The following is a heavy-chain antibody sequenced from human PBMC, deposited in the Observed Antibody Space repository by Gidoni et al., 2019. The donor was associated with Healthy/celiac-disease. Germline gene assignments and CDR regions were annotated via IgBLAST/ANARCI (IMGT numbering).Heavy chain of an antibody. V-gene: IGHV4-59*01. D-gene: IGHD6-13*01. Sequence: QVQLQESGPGLVKPSETLSLPCTVSAGSISRYYWSWLRQPPGKGLEWIGYIYYSGSTNYNPSLKSRVTISVDTSKNQFSLKLSSVTAADTAVYYCARVDVKAAAGTYYFDYWGQGTLVTVSS. CDR3: ARVDVKAAAGTYYFDY. CDR1: AGSISRYY. J-gene: IGHJ4*02. CDR2: IYYSGST.